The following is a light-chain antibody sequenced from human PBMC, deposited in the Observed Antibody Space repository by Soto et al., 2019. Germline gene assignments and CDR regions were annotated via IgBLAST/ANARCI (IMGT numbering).Light chain of an antibody. CDR1: QTISTY. J-gene: IGKJ5*01. CDR3: QQSYNYPIT. V-gene: IGKV1-39*01. CDR2: AAS. Sequence: DIQMTQSPSSLSASVGDRVTITCRASQTISTYLDWYQQKPGKAPKSLIYAASNLESGVPSRFSGSGSGTDFTLTISSLQPEDFGTYYCQQSYNYPITFGQGTRLEIK.